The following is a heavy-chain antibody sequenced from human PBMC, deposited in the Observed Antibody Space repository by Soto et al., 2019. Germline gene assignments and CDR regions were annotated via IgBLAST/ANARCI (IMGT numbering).Heavy chain of an antibody. Sequence: GGSLRLSCAASGFTVSSNYMSWVRQAPGKGLEWVSVIYSGGSTYYADSVKGRFTISRDNSKNTLYLQMNSLRAEDTAVYYCAREIESGWYPNWFDPWGQGTLVTVSS. D-gene: IGHD6-19*01. J-gene: IGHJ5*02. V-gene: IGHV3-66*01. CDR1: GFTVSSNY. CDR3: AREIESGWYPNWFDP. CDR2: IYSGGST.